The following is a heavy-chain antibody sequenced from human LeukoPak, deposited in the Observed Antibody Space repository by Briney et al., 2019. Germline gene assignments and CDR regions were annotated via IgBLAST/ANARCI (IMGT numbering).Heavy chain of an antibody. Sequence: PGGSLRLSCAASGFTFSSYGMHWVRQAPGKGLEWVAVIWYDGSNKYYADSVKGRFTISRDNSKNTLYLQMNSLRAEDTAVYYCVSSSGWSFDDDYWGQGTLVTVSS. CDR1: GFTFSSYG. D-gene: IGHD6-19*01. J-gene: IGHJ4*02. CDR2: IWYDGSNK. V-gene: IGHV3-33*01. CDR3: VSSSGWSFDDDY.